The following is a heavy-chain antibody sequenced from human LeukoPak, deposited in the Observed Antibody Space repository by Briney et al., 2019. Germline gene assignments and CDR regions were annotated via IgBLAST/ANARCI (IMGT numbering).Heavy chain of an antibody. V-gene: IGHV4-39*01. J-gene: IGHJ4*02. Sequence: PSETLSLTCTVSGDSISSSSYYWGWIRQPPGRGLEWIGSIDYSGRRYYDPSLKSRVTISVDTSNSQISLRLNSVTAADTAIYYCARQSRSSASRPASIDYWGQGTLVTVSS. CDR3: ARQSRSSASRPASIDY. CDR1: GDSISSSSYY. CDR2: IDYSGRR. D-gene: IGHD6-19*01.